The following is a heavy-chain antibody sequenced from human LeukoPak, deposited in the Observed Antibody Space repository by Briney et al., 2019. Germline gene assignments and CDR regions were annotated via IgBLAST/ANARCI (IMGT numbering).Heavy chain of an antibody. V-gene: IGHV3-23*01. Sequence: GGSLRPSCAASGFTFSSYAMSWVRQAPGKGLEWVSAISGSGGSTYYADSVKGRFTISRDNSKNTLYLQMNSLRAEDTAVYYCAKAPIAAAGPYYFDYWGQGTLVTVSS. CDR2: ISGSGGST. D-gene: IGHD6-13*01. CDR3: AKAPIAAAGPYYFDY. CDR1: GFTFSSYA. J-gene: IGHJ4*02.